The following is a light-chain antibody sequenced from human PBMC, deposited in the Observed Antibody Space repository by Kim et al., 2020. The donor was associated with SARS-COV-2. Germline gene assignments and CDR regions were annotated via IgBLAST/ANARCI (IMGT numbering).Light chain of an antibody. J-gene: IGLJ3*02. Sequence: KPVTISGTRSSGSIASNYVQWYQQRPGSAPTTVIYEDNQRPSGVPDRFSGSIDSSSNSASLTISGLTTEDEADYYCQSYDSSNPWVFGGGTQLTVL. CDR2: EDN. V-gene: IGLV6-57*03. CDR1: SGSIASNY. CDR3: QSYDSSNPWV.